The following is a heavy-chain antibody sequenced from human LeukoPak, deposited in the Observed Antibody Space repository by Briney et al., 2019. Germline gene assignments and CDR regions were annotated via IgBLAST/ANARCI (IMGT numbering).Heavy chain of an antibody. V-gene: IGHV4-39*01. CDR3: ARLAGSNYPGAFDI. J-gene: IGHJ3*02. D-gene: IGHD4-11*01. Sequence: SETLSLTCTVSGGSISSSSYYWGWIRQPPGKGLEWFGSIYYSGSTYYNPSLKSRVTISVDTSKNQFSLKLSSVTAADTAVYYCARLAGSNYPGAFDIWGQGTMVTVSS. CDR2: IYYSGST. CDR1: GGSISSSSYY.